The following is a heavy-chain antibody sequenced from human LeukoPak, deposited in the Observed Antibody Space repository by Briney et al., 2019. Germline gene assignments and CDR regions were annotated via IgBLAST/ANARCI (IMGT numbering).Heavy chain of an antibody. CDR1: GFTFNSYA. CDR2: ISPSGPDT. CDR3: AKRGGYETMAAFDY. D-gene: IGHD3-10*01. J-gene: IGHJ4*02. V-gene: IGHV3-23*01. Sequence: GGSLRLSCAASGFTFNSYAMSRVRQAPGKGLEWVSAISPSGPDTYYADSVKGRFTISRDNSKNTLYLQMSSPRAEDSAVYYCAKRGGYETMAAFDYWGQGTLVTVSS.